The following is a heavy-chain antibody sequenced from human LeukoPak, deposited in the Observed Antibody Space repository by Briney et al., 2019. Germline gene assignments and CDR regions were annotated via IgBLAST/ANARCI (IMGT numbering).Heavy chain of an antibody. CDR1: GFTFSSYA. J-gene: IGHJ4*02. CDR3: ARVERSYGSDY. V-gene: IGHV3-48*04. CDR2: ISSSNSYT. D-gene: IGHD5-18*01. Sequence: LSGGSLRLSCSASGFTFSSYAMHWVRQAPGKGLEWVSYISSSNSYTNYADSVKGRFTISRDNAKNSLYLQMNSLRAEDTAVYYCARVERSYGSDYWGQGTLVTVSS.